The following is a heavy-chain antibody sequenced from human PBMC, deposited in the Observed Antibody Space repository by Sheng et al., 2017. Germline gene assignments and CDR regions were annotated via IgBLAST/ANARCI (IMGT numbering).Heavy chain of an antibody. CDR2: INFSGGST. CDR3: ARDQDSGTYHSDL. Sequence: QVQLVQSGAEVKNPGASVKVSCKASGDTFTTYYIHWVRQAPGQGLEWMGIINFSGGSTTYAQNFQGRVTLTRDTSTSTVYMELTSLRSEDTAVYYCARDQDSGTYHSDLWGQGTMVTVSS. J-gene: IGHJ3*01. V-gene: IGHV1-46*01. CDR1: GDTFTTYY. D-gene: IGHD1-26*01.